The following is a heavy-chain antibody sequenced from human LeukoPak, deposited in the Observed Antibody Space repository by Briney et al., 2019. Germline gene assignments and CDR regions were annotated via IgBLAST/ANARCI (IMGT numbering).Heavy chain of an antibody. CDR2: IYTSGST. Sequence: NPSETLSLTCTVSGGSISSGSYYWSWIRQPAGKGLEWIGHIYTSGSTNYNPSLKSRVTISVDTSKNQFSLKLSSVTAADTAVYYCAREDIVVVPAAIDYYYYGMDVWGQGTTVTVSS. V-gene: IGHV4-61*09. CDR1: GGSISSGSYY. J-gene: IGHJ6*02. D-gene: IGHD2-2*01. CDR3: AREDIVVVPAAIDYYYYGMDV.